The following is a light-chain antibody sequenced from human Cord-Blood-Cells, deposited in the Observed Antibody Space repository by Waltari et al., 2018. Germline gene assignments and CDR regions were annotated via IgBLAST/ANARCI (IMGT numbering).Light chain of an antibody. V-gene: IGLV2-8*01. J-gene: IGLJ1*01. CDR2: EVS. CDR3: SSYAGSNNFDV. CDR1: SSDVDGYNY. Sequence: QSALTQPPSASGSPGQSVTISFTGTSSDVDGYNYFSWYQQHPGKAPKLMIYEVSKRPSGVPDRFSGSKSGNTASLTVSGLQAEDEADYYCSSYAGSNNFDVFGTGTKVTVL.